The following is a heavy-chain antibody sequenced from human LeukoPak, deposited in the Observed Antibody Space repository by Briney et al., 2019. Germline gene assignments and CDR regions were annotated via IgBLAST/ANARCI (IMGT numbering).Heavy chain of an antibody. V-gene: IGHV1-46*01. Sequence: GASVKVSCKASGYTFTSHYMHWVRQAPGQGLEWMGIINPSGGSTSYAQKFQGRVTMTRDTSTSTVYMELSSLRSEDTAVYYCARVEMATTAPDAFDIWGQGTMVTVSS. CDR2: INPSGGST. CDR3: ARVEMATTAPDAFDI. J-gene: IGHJ3*02. CDR1: GYTFTSHY. D-gene: IGHD5-24*01.